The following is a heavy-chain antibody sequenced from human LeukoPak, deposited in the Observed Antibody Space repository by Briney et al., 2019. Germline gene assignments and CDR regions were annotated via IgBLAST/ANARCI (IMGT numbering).Heavy chain of an antibody. CDR1: GYSFTYYW. CDR3: ARRGSCLGGSCYSD. D-gene: IGHD2-15*01. J-gene: IGHJ4*02. V-gene: IGHV5-10-1*01. Sequence: GESLKISCKGSGYSFTYYWISWVRQMPGKGLEWMGRIDPSDSYTNYSPSFHGHVTISADKSLSTAYLQWSSLKASDTAVYYCARRGSCLGGSCYSDWGQGTLVTVSS. CDR2: IDPSDSYT.